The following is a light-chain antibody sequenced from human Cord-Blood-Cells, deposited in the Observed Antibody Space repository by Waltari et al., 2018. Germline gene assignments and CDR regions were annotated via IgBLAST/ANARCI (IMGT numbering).Light chain of an antibody. CDR1: QSVSSSY. Sequence: EIVLTQSPGTLSLSPGERATLSCRASQSVSSSYLAWYQQKPGQAPRLLIYGASSRATGIRDRFSGSGSGTDFTLTISRLEPEDFAVYYCQQYETFGQGTKVEIK. V-gene: IGKV3-20*01. CDR2: GAS. J-gene: IGKJ1*01. CDR3: QQYET.